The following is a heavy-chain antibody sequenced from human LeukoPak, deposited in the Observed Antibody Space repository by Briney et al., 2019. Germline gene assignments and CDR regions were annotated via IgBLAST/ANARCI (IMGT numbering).Heavy chain of an antibody. CDR2: IYTSGST. V-gene: IGHV4-4*07. Sequence: TPSETLSLTCTASGGSISSYYWSWIRQPAGKGLEWIGRIYTSGSTNYNPSLKSRVTMSVDTSKNQFSLKLSSVTAADTAVYYCARARGQTISITIFGVPAHDAFDIWGQGTMVTVSS. CDR3: ARARGQTISITIFGVPAHDAFDI. J-gene: IGHJ3*02. CDR1: GGSISSYY. D-gene: IGHD3-3*01.